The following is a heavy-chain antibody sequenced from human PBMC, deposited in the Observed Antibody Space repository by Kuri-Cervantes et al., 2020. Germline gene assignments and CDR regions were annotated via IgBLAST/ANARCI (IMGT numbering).Heavy chain of an antibody. V-gene: IGHV4-59*01. CDR3: ARYYYDSSGPRGDAFDI. D-gene: IGHD3-22*01. Sequence: SETLSLTCTVSGGSISSYYCSWIRQPPGKGLEWIGYIYYSGSTNYNPSLKSRVTISVDTSKNQFSLKLSSVTAADTAVYYCARYYYDSSGPRGDAFDIWGQGTMVTVSS. CDR1: GGSISSYY. J-gene: IGHJ3*02. CDR2: IYYSGST.